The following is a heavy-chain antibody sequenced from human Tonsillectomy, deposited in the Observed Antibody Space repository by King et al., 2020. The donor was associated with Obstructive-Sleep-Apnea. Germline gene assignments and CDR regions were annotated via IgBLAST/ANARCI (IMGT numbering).Heavy chain of an antibody. D-gene: IGHD2-2*01. J-gene: IGHJ4*02. Sequence: QLVQSGAEVKKPGESLKISCLGSKYNFANYWIAWVRQMPGRGLEWMVIIYPGDSDAGYSPSFQGQVTFSADKSSATGFLQWSSLKASDTAIYYCARLDDRSYAAFDVWGQGTLVSVSS. V-gene: IGHV5-51*01. CDR1: KYNFANYW. CDR3: ARLDDRSYAAFDV. CDR2: IYPGDSDA.